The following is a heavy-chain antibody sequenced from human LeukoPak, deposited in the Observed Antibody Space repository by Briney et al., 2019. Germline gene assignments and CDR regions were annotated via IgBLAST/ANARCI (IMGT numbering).Heavy chain of an antibody. CDR1: GFTFSSYA. J-gene: IGHJ4*02. V-gene: IGHV3-64*01. CDR3: AVIGDFDY. CDR2: ISSNGGST. Sequence: GGSLRLSCAASGFTFSSYAMHWVRQAPGKGLEYVSAISSNGGSTYYANSVKGRFTISRDNSKNTLYLQMGSLRAEDMAVYYCAVIGDFDYWGQGTLVTVSS. D-gene: IGHD3-16*02.